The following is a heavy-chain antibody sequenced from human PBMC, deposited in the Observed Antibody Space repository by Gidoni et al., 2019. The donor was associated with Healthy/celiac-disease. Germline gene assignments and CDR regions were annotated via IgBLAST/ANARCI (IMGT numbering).Heavy chain of an antibody. D-gene: IGHD6-19*01. CDR2: ISGSGGST. CDR1: GFTFSSYA. CDR3: AKAGLAVEEGSFDY. V-gene: IGHV3-23*01. Sequence: EVQLLESGGGLVQPGGSLRLSCSASGFTFSSYAMRWVRQAPGKGLEWVSAISGSGGSTYYADSVKGRFTISRDNSKNTLYLQMNSLRAEVTAVYYCAKAGLAVEEGSFDYWGQGTLVTVSS. J-gene: IGHJ4*02.